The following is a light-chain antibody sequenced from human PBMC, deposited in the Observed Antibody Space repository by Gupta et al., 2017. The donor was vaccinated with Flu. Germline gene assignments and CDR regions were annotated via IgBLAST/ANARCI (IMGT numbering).Light chain of an antibody. Sequence: SPDLTQPASVSVSPGQTATIPCSGDVLATHHAYWYQQKPGQAPLLVVFQNTERPSGIPERFSGSTSETTVTLTINSVQADDEGDYYCQSLVTSDTWVFGAGTKVTVL. CDR2: QNT. V-gene: IGLV3-25*02. CDR1: VLATHH. J-gene: IGLJ3*02. CDR3: QSLVTSDTWV.